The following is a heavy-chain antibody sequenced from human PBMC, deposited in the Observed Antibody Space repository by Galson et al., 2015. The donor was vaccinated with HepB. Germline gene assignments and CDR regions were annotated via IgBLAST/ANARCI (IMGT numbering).Heavy chain of an antibody. J-gene: IGHJ4*02. CDR1: GGSISTYY. Sequence: SETLSLTCTVSGGSISTYYWSWIRQPPGKGLEWIGYIYYSGSTNYNPSLKSRVTISVDTSKNQFSLKMSSVTVADTAVYYCARDRKVRGAIDYWGQGTLVTVSS. V-gene: IGHV4-59*01. D-gene: IGHD3-10*01. CDR2: IYYSGST. CDR3: ARDRKVRGAIDY.